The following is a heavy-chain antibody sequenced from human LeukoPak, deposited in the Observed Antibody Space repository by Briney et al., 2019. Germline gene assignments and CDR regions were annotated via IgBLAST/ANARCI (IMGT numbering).Heavy chain of an antibody. CDR3: ARENRSTSCCFDY. D-gene: IGHD2-2*01. V-gene: IGHV3-7*01. CDR2: IKQDGSEK. Sequence: GGSLRLSCAASGFTFSSYWMSWVRQAPGKGLEWVANIKQDGSEKYYVDSVKGRFTISRDNAKNSLYLQMNSLRAEDTAVYYCARENRSTSCCFDYWSQGTLVTVSS. CDR1: GFTFSSYW. J-gene: IGHJ4*02.